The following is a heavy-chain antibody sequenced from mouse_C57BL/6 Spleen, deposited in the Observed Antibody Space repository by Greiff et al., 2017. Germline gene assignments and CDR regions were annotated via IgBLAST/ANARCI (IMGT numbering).Heavy chain of an antibody. CDR1: GYSITSGYY. Sequence: EVKLMESGPGLVKPSQSLSLTCSVTGYSITSGYYWNWIRQFPGNKLEWMGYISYDGSNNYNPSLKNRISITRDTSKNQFFLKLNSVTTEDTATYYCAREYYSNYDYAMDYWGQGTSVTVSS. J-gene: IGHJ4*01. V-gene: IGHV3-6*01. CDR3: AREYYSNYDYAMDY. D-gene: IGHD2-5*01. CDR2: ISYDGSN.